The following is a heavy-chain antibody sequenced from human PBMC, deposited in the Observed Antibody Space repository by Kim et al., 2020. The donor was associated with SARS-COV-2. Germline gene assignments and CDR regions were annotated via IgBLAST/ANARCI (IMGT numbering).Heavy chain of an antibody. D-gene: IGHD3-10*01. J-gene: IGHJ6*02. CDR3: ARLTSYYGYGMDV. Sequence: PAPRGQVTISIDTSKNQFSLKLSSVTAADTAVYYCARLTSYYGYGMDVWGQGTTVTVSS. V-gene: IGHV4-4*08.